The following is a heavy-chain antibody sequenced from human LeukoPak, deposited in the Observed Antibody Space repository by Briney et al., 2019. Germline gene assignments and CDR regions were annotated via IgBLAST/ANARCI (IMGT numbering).Heavy chain of an antibody. CDR2: INSRSDTI. D-gene: IGHD2-2*01. V-gene: IGHV3-48*01. Sequence: GGSLRLSCVASGFSFSSYSMNWVRQAPGKGLEWISYINSRSDTIYYADSVKGRFTVPRDNANNSLHLQMNSLRAEDTAVYYCARFFVSLVPGPTGLLNDYWGQGTLVTVSS. CDR3: ARFFVSLVPGPTGLLNDY. J-gene: IGHJ4*02. CDR1: GFSFSSYS.